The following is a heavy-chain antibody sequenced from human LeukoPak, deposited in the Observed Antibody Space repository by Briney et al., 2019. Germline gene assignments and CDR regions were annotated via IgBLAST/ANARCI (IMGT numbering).Heavy chain of an antibody. D-gene: IGHD4-17*01. CDR3: ARDLYDYGDSAFYGMDV. V-gene: IGHV1-69*01. J-gene: IGHJ6*02. Sequence: SVKVSCKASGGTFGSYAISWVRQAPGQGLEWMGGIIPIFGTANYAQKFQGRVTITADESTSTAYMELSSLRSEDTAVYYCARDLYDYGDSAFYGMDVWGQRTTVTVSS. CDR2: IIPIFGTA. CDR1: GGTFGSYA.